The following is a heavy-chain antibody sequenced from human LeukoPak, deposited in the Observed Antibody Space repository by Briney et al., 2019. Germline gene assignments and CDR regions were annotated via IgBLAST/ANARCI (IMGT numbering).Heavy chain of an antibody. D-gene: IGHD2-8*01. V-gene: IGHV4-39*01. CDR2: MYYSGST. J-gene: IGHJ4*02. CDR1: GVSFSNSDYY. Sequence: PSETLSLTCTISGVSFSNSDYYWGWVRQPPGKGLEWLATMYYSGSTYYNPSLRSRLTLSADTFKNQITLKLSSVTAADTAVYYCARQMYGLLYPDFWGQGTLVAVSS. CDR3: ARQMYGLLYPDF.